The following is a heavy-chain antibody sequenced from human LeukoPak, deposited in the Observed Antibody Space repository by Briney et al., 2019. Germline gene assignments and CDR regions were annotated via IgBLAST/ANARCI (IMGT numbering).Heavy chain of an antibody. CDR3: ARGGGNYWESIVY. CDR1: GYTFTGYY. V-gene: IGHV1-2*02. J-gene: IGHJ4*02. Sequence: ASLKISCKGSGYTFTGYYMHWVRQAPGHGLEWMGWINAASSDTNYAQNFQDRVTMTRDTSITTAYMEMNSLRSDDTAIYFCARGGGNYWESIVYWGQGTLVTVSS. D-gene: IGHD4-23*01. CDR2: INAASSDT.